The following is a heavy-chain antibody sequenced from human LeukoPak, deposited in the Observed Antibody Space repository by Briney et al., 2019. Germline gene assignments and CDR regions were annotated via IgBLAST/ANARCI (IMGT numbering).Heavy chain of an antibody. Sequence: SETLSLTCAVSGYSISTGYYWGWIRQPPGKGLEWIGSIYHSGSTYYNPSLKSRVTISVDTSKNQFSLKLSSVTAADTAVYYCARILGPQSSTYYDFWSGYYFDYWGQGTLVTASS. CDR2: IYHSGST. J-gene: IGHJ4*02. V-gene: IGHV4-38-2*01. CDR3: ARILGPQSSTYYDFWSGYYFDY. CDR1: GYSISTGYY. D-gene: IGHD3-3*01.